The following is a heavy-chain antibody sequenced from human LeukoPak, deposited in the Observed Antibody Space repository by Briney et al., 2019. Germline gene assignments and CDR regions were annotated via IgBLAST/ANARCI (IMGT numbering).Heavy chain of an antibody. Sequence: PGGSLRLSCAASGFTFSSYTMHWVRQAPGKGLEWVAVISYDGSNKYYADSVRGRFTISRDNSKNTLYLQMNNLRPEDTAVYYCAREFVVVVAATIYWGQGTLVTVSS. D-gene: IGHD2-15*01. CDR3: AREFVVVVAATIY. CDR1: GFTFSSYT. J-gene: IGHJ4*02. V-gene: IGHV3-30-3*01. CDR2: ISYDGSNK.